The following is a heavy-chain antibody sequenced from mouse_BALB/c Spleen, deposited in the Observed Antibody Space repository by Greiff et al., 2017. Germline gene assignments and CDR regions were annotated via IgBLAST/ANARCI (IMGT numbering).Heavy chain of an antibody. CDR2: ISSGGSYT. CDR1: GFTFSSYA. Sequence: DVHLVESGGGLVKPGGSLKLSFAASGFTFSSYAMSWVRQTPEKRLEWVATISSGGSYTYYPDSVKGRFTISRDNAKNTLYLQMSSLRSEDTAMYYCVIMDYWGQGTSVTVSS. CDR3: VIMDY. J-gene: IGHJ4*01. V-gene: IGHV5-9-3*01.